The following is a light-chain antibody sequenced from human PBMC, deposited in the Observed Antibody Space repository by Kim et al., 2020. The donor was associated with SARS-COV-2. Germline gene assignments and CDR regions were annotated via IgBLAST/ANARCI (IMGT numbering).Light chain of an antibody. V-gene: IGLV2-11*01. Sequence: QSALTQPRSVSGSPGQSVTISCTGTSSDVGFYNYVSWYQQHPGKAPKLMIYNVSKRPSGVPDRFSGSKSDNTASLTISGLQPEDEADYYCCSYTGSSTRFGGGTQLTVL. CDR1: SSDVGFYNY. CDR3: CSYTGSSTR. CDR2: NVS. J-gene: IGLJ2*01.